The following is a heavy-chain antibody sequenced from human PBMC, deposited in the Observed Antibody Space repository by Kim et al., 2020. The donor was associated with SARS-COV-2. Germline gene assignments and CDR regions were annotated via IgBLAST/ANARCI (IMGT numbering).Heavy chain of an antibody. Sequence: ASVKVSCKASGYTFTSYGISWVRQAPGQGLEWMGWISAYNGNTNYAQKLQGRVTMTTDTSTSTAYMELRSLRSDDTAVYYCANLNYYDSSGYRGRDWYFDLWGRGTLVTVSS. CDR2: ISAYNGNT. CDR3: ANLNYYDSSGYRGRDWYFDL. CDR1: GYTFTSYG. J-gene: IGHJ2*01. D-gene: IGHD3-22*01. V-gene: IGHV1-18*04.